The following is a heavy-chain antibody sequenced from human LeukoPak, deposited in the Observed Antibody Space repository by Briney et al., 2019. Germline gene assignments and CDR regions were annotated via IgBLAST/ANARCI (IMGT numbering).Heavy chain of an antibody. CDR3: ARAPRHDNWFDP. D-gene: IGHD3-3*01. V-gene: IGHV4-30-2*01. Sequence: PSQTLSLTCAVSGGSISSGGYSWSWIRQPPGKGLEWIGYIYHSGSTYYNPSLKSRVTISVDRSKNQFSLKLSSVTAADTAVYYCARAPRHDNWFDPWGQGTLVTVSS. J-gene: IGHJ5*02. CDR2: IYHSGST. CDR1: GGSISSGGYS.